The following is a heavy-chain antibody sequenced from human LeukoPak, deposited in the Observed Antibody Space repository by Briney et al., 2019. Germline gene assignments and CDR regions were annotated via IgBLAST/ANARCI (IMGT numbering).Heavy chain of an antibody. V-gene: IGHV3-23*01. D-gene: IGHD5-12*01. J-gene: IGHJ3*02. CDR2: ISGGGGST. Sequence: PGGSLRLSCAASGFTFSSYAMSWVRQAPGKGLEWVSAISGGGGSTYYADSVKGRFTISRDTSKNTLYLQMNSLRAEDTAVYYCAKDNYLVWLRFRSLNAFDIWGQGTMVTVSS. CDR3: AKDNYLVWLRFRSLNAFDI. CDR1: GFTFSSYA.